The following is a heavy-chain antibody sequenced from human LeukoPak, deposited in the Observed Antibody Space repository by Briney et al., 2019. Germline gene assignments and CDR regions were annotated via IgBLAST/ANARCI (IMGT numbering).Heavy chain of an antibody. CDR2: ISRSGEIT. V-gene: IGHV3-23*01. Sequence: GGSLRLSCAASGFTFSNYAMSWVRQAPGKGLEWVSGISRSGEITYYADSVRGRFTISRDNSKNKLHLQMNSLRAEDTAVYHCVRQAGRAGGQWGQGTLIAVSS. D-gene: IGHD3-10*01. CDR1: GFTFSNYA. J-gene: IGHJ4*02. CDR3: VRQAGRAGGQ.